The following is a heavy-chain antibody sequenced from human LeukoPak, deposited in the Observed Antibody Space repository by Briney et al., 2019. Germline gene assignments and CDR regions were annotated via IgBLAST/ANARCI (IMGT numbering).Heavy chain of an antibody. D-gene: IGHD6-6*01. CDR2: ISGSGGST. Sequence: GGSLRLSCAASGFTFSSYAMSWVRQAPGKGLEWVSAISGSGGSTYYADSVRGRFTISRDNSKNTLYLQMNSLRAEDTAVYYCAKDRTQLGEGWFDPWGQGTLVTVSS. J-gene: IGHJ5*02. CDR1: GFTFSSYA. V-gene: IGHV3-23*01. CDR3: AKDRTQLGEGWFDP.